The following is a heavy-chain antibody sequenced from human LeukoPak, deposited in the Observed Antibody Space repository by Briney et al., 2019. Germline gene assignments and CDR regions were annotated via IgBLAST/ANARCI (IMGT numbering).Heavy chain of an antibody. Sequence: PGGSLRLSCAASGFSFSSYWMHWVRQAPGKGLVWVSRINYDGSSTNYADSVKGRFTISRDNAKNTLYLQMNSLSAEDTAVYYCARDGSAISYFTVSLHPFDPWGQGTLVTVSS. V-gene: IGHV3-74*01. J-gene: IGHJ5*02. D-gene: IGHD2-21*01. CDR3: ARDGSAISYFTVSLHPFDP. CDR1: GFSFSSYW. CDR2: INYDGSST.